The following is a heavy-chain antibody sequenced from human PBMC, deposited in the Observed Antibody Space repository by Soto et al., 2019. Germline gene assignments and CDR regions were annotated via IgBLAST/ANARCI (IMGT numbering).Heavy chain of an antibody. CDR1: GGSISSYY. CDR2: IYYSGST. D-gene: IGHD3-10*01. Sequence: PSGTLSLTCTVSGGSISSYYWSWIRQPPGKGLEWIGYIYYSGSTNYNPSLKSRVTISVDTSKNQFSLKLSSVTAADTAVYYCARASFGTGEFDYWGQGTLVTVSS. CDR3: ARASFGTGEFDY. V-gene: IGHV4-59*01. J-gene: IGHJ4*02.